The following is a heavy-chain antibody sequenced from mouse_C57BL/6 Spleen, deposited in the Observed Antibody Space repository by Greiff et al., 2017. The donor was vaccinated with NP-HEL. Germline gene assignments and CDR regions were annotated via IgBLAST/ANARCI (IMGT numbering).Heavy chain of an antibody. Sequence: EVKLVESEGGLVQPGSSMKLSCTASGFTFSDYYMAWVRQVPEKGLEWVANINYDGSSTYYLDSLKSRFIISRDNAKNILYLQMSSLKSEDTATYYCARDYYYGNYDAMDYWGQGTSVTVSS. CDR1: GFTFSDYY. D-gene: IGHD2-1*01. J-gene: IGHJ4*01. CDR3: ARDYYYGNYDAMDY. V-gene: IGHV5-16*01. CDR2: INYDGSST.